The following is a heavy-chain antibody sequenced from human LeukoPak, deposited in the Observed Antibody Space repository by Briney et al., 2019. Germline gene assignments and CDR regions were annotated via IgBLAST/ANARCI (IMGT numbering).Heavy chain of an antibody. Sequence: SETLSLTYTVSGGSISSSSYHWGWIRQPPGKGLEWIGEINHSGSTNYNPSLKSRVTISVDTSKNQFSLKLSSVTAADTAVYYCARVYPNVIVATIRSYFDYWGQGTLVTVSS. CDR3: ARVYPNVIVATIRSYFDY. CDR1: GGSISSSSYH. V-gene: IGHV4-39*07. D-gene: IGHD5-12*01. CDR2: INHSGST. J-gene: IGHJ4*02.